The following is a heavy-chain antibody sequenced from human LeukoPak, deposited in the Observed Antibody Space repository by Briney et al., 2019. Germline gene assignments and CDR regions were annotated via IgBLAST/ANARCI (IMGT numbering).Heavy chain of an antibody. CDR2: IKQDGSEK. Sequence: GGSLRLSCAASGFTFSSYWMSWVRQAPGKGLEWVANIKQDGSEKYYVDSVKGRFTISRDNAKNSLYLQMNSLRAEDTAVYYCAKDSNLGSGSYYNPDDYWGQGTLVTVSS. CDR3: AKDSNLGSGSYYNPDDY. J-gene: IGHJ4*02. CDR1: GFTFSSYW. V-gene: IGHV3-7*01. D-gene: IGHD3-10*01.